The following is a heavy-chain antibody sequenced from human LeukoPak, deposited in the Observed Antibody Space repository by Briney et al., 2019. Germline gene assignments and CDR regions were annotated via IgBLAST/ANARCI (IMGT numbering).Heavy chain of an antibody. Sequence: PGGSLTLSCAASGFTFSDYNMNWVRQAPGKGLEGVSYITNGGSTIHHADSVKGRFTISRDNAKKTLYLQMDSLRAEDTAVYYCARSIGLTGGGVDVWGQGTTVTVSS. CDR3: ARSIGLTGGGVDV. CDR1: GFTFSDYN. D-gene: IGHD3-9*01. V-gene: IGHV3-11*01. J-gene: IGHJ6*02. CDR2: ITNGGSTI.